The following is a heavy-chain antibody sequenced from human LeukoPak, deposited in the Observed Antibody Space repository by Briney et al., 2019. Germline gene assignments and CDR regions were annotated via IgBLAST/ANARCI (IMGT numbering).Heavy chain of an antibody. CDR2: ISHDGDNA. Sequence: GGSLRLSCAVSGFTFDTYAVHWVRQAPGKGLEWVAFISHDGDNAFYADSVKGRLTISRDNSRNTVFLRMGSLRPDDTALYYCARDFFPYGSDGPVGSFGFWGQGSLVTVSS. V-gene: IGHV3-30*15. CDR3: ARDFFPYGSDGPVGSFGF. J-gene: IGHJ1*01. CDR1: GFTFDTYA. D-gene: IGHD3-3*01.